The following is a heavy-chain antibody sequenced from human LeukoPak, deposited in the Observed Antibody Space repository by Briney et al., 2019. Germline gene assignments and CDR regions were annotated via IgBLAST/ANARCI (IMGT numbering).Heavy chain of an antibody. V-gene: IGHV4-34*01. CDR1: GGSFSGYY. D-gene: IGHD5-18*01. Sequence: KPSETLSLTCAVYGGSFSGYYWSWIRQPPGKGLEWIGELNHSGPTTYSPSLKSRVTTSVDTSKNQFSLKLSSVTAADTAVYYCARVGAAMVLVDIWGQGTMVTVSS. CDR2: LNHSGPT. CDR3: ARVGAAMVLVDI. J-gene: IGHJ3*02.